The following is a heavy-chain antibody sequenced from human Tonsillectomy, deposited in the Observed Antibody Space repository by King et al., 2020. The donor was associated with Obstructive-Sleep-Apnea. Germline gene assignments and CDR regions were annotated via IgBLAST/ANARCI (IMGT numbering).Heavy chain of an antibody. CDR1: GFSFTSYT. CDR3: AGGDQVEPHHPLQS. CDR2: ISYDASKT. D-gene: IGHD1-1*01. Sequence: VQLVESGGGVVQPGKSLRLSCSASGFSFTSYTMHWVRQGPGKGLEWLAVISYDASKTYYAESVKGRFTISRDNSRNNLDLQMHGLKVQDTAVYYCAGGDQVEPHHPLQSWGQGSLVTVSS. V-gene: IGHV3-30*04. J-gene: IGHJ5*02.